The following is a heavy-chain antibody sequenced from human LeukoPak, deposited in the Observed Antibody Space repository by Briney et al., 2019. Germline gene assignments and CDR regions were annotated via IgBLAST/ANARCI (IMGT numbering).Heavy chain of an antibody. CDR3: ARDRSYYDSSGYIYYFDY. J-gene: IGHJ4*02. Sequence: GRSLRLSCAASGFTFSSYAMHWVRQAPGKGLEWVSGLSGSGVSTYYADSVKGRFTISRDNSKNSLYLQMNSLRAEDTAVYYCARDRSYYDSSGYIYYFDYWGQGTLVTVSS. CDR2: LSGSGVST. D-gene: IGHD3-22*01. CDR1: GFTFSSYA. V-gene: IGHV3-23*01.